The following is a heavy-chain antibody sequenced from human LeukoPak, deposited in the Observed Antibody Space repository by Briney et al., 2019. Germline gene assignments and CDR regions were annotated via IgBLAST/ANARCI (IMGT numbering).Heavy chain of an antibody. CDR2: INPSGGST. D-gene: IGHD3-10*01. Sequence: GASVKVSCKASGYTFTSYYMHWVRQVPGQGLEWMGLINPSGGSTYYAQKFLGRVSMTSDTSTNRAYMELSSLRSEDTAIYYCARGSYGSDNTYYFYGMDVWGKGTTVTVSS. CDR3: ARGSYGSDNTYYFYGMDV. J-gene: IGHJ6*04. V-gene: IGHV1-46*01. CDR1: GYTFTSYY.